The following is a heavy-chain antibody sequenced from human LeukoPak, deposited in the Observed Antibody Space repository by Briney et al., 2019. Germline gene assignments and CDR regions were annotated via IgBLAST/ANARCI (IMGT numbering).Heavy chain of an antibody. CDR1: GYSISSGYY. J-gene: IGHJ5*02. CDR2: IYHSGST. V-gene: IGHV4-38-2*01. Sequence: SETLSLTCAVSGYSISSGYYWGWIRPPPGKGLEWTGSIYHSGSTYYNPSLKSRVTISGDTSKNQLSLKLSSVTAADTAVYYCARRDGVVPAAYWFDPWGQGTLVTVSS. CDR3: ARRDGVVPAAYWFDP. D-gene: IGHD2-2*01.